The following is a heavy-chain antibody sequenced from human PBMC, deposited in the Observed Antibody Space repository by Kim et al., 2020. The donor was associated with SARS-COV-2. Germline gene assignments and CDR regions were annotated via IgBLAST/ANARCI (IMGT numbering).Heavy chain of an antibody. CDR3: ARLGMVPDYYYYGMDV. J-gene: IGHJ6*02. Sequence: KFQGRVAITSDESTSTAYMELSSLRSEDTAVYYCARLGMVPDYYYYGMDVWGQGTTVTVSS. D-gene: IGHD3-10*01. V-gene: IGHV1-69*01.